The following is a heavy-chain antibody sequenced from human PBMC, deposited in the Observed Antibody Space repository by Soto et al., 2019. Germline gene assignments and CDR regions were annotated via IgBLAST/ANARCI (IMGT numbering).Heavy chain of an antibody. CDR2: INPNSGGT. CDR1: GYTFTGYY. J-gene: IGHJ6*02. Sequence: ASVKVSCKASGYTFTGYYMHWVRQAPGQGLEWMGWINPNSGGTNYAQKFQGWVTMTRDTSISTAYMELSRLRSDDTAVNYCARSGITGTRGNYYGIDVWGQGTTVTVSS. V-gene: IGHV1-2*04. CDR3: ARSGITGTRGNYYGIDV. D-gene: IGHD1-7*01.